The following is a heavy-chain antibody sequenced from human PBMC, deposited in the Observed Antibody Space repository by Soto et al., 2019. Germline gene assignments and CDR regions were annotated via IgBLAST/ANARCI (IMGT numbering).Heavy chain of an antibody. CDR2: ISWNSGSI. J-gene: IGHJ3*02. V-gene: IGHV3-9*01. CDR3: ARYREDAFDI. Sequence: ALRLSCAASGFTFDDYAMHWVRQAPGKGLEWVPGISWNSGSIGYADSVKGRFTISRDNAKNSLYLQMNSLRAEDTALYYCARYREDAFDIWGQGTMVTVSS. D-gene: IGHD2-2*02. CDR1: GFTFDDYA.